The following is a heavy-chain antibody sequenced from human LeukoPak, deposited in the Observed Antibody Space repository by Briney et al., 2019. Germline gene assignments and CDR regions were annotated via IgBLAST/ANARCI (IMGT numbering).Heavy chain of an antibody. CDR3: ARARDYDYVWGSCRNFDY. Sequence: PGGSLRLSCAASGFTFSNYWMNWVRQAPGKGLEWVSSISSSSSYIYYADSVKGRFTISRDNAKNSLYLQMNSLRAEDTAVYYCARARDYDYVWGSCRNFDYWGQGTLVTVSS. D-gene: IGHD3-16*02. V-gene: IGHV3-21*01. CDR1: GFTFSNYW. CDR2: ISSSSSYI. J-gene: IGHJ4*02.